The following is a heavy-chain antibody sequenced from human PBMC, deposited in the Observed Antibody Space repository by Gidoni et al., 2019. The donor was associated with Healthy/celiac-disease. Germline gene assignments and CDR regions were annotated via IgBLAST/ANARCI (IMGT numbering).Heavy chain of an antibody. J-gene: IGHJ4*02. CDR1: GGSISSYY. CDR2: IYYSGST. D-gene: IGHD5-12*01. V-gene: IGHV4-59*01. CDR3: ARGAWTFDY. Sequence: QVQLQESGPGLVKPSETLSLTCTVSGGSISSYYWSWIRQPPGKGLEWIGYIYYSGSTNYNPSLKSRVTISVDTSKNQFSLKLSSVTAADTAVYYCARGAWTFDYWGQGTLVTVSS.